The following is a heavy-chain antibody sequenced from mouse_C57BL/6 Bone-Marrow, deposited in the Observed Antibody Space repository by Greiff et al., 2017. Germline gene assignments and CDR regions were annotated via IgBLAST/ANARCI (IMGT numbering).Heavy chain of an antibody. CDR1: GYTFTDYN. D-gene: IGHD1-1*01. CDR3: ARYSSAWFAY. Sequence: VQLKQSGPELVKPGASVKIPCKASGYTFTDYNMDWVQQSHGKSLEWIGDINPNNGGTIYNQKFKGKVTLTVDKSSSTAYMELRSLTSEDTAVYYCARYSSAWFAYWGQGTLVTVSA. V-gene: IGHV1-18*01. CDR2: INPNNGGT. J-gene: IGHJ3*01.